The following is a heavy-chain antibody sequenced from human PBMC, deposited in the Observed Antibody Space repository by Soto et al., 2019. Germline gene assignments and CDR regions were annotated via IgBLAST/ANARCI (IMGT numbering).Heavy chain of an antibody. D-gene: IGHD3-9*01. V-gene: IGHV4-39*01. CDR2: IYYSGST. Sequence: PSETLSLTCTVSGGSISSSSYYWGWIRQPPGKGLEWIGSIYYSGSTYYNPSLKIRVTISVDTSKNQFSLKLSSVTAADTAVYYCARVAHYDILTGYYQSYYDYWGQGTLVTVSS. CDR3: ARVAHYDILTGYYQSYYDY. CDR1: GGSISSSSYY. J-gene: IGHJ4*02.